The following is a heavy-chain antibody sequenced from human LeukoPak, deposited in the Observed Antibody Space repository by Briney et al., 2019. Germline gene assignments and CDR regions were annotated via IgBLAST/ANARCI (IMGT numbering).Heavy chain of an antibody. D-gene: IGHD5-18*01. CDR2: INSINAV. CDR3: ARASARGYDY. Sequence: GRSLRLSCAASGFMFDTYIMTWVRQAPGKGLEWTSYINSINAVYYTDSVQGRFNISRDNAKNSLYLQMNSLRVEDTAMYYCARASARGYDYWGRGTLVTVSS. CDR1: GFMFDTYI. V-gene: IGHV3-48*01. J-gene: IGHJ4*02.